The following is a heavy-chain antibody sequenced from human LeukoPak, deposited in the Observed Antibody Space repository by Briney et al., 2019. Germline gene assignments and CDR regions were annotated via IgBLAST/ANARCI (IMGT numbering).Heavy chain of an antibody. CDR2: IWYDGSNK. V-gene: IGHV3-33*01. J-gene: IGHJ4*02. Sequence: GGSLRLSCAASGFTFSSYGMHWVRQAPGKGLEWVAVIWYDGSNKNYADSVKGLFTISRDNSKNTLYLQMNSLRAEDTAVYYCARDSDRSFDYWGQGTLVIVSS. CDR1: GFTFSSYG. CDR3: ARDSDRSFDY.